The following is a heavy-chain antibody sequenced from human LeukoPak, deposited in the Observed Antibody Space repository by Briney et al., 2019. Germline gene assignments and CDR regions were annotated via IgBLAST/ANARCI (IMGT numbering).Heavy chain of an antibody. CDR2: ISTDGNIE. CDR1: GFSFSSYD. D-gene: IGHD1-14*01. V-gene: IGHV3-30*04. CDR3: AIDPRHGKPDYFDY. J-gene: IGHJ4*02. Sequence: PGRPLRLSCAASGFSFSSYDMHWVRHAPGKGLEWVAVISTDGNIEYYADSVKGRFTISRDNSRNTLYLQMNSLRAEDTAVFYCAIDPRHGKPDYFDYWGQGALVTVSS.